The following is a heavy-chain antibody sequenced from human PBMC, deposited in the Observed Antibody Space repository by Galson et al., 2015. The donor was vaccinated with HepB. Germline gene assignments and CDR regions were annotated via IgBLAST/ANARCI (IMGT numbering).Heavy chain of an antibody. Sequence: SLRLSCAASGFTFSNYWMSWVRQAPGKGLEWVANIKHDVNEEYYVDSVKGRFTISRDNAKNSLYLQMNSLRAEDTAVYYCGRDMDVWGQGTTVTVFS. CDR1: GFTFSNYW. CDR2: IKHDVNEE. J-gene: IGHJ6*02. V-gene: IGHV3-7*04. CDR3: GRDMDV.